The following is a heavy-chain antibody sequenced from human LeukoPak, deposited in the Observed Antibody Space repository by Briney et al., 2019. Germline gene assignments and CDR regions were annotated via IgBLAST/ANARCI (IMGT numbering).Heavy chain of an antibody. D-gene: IGHD3-22*01. V-gene: IGHV4-59*01. CDR1: GGSISSYY. Sequence: SETLSLTCTVSGGSISSYYWSWIRQPPGKGLEWIGYIHYSGSTNCNPSLKSRVTVSLDTSKSQFSLKLSSVTAADTAVYYCARARMIVGGFDVWGQGTMVPVSS. J-gene: IGHJ3*01. CDR2: IHYSGST. CDR3: ARARMIVGGFDV.